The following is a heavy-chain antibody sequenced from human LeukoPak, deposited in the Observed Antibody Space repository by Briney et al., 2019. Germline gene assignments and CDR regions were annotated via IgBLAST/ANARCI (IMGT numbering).Heavy chain of an antibody. CDR2: TFYSGST. Sequence: SETLSLTCTVSGDSITTTNYYWGWIRQPPGKGLEWIGNTFYSGSTYYNPSLKSRVTISVDTSKNQFSLKLSSVTAADTAVYYCAGLVVPGHFDPWGQGTLVTVSS. D-gene: IGHD2-2*01. CDR3: AGLVVPGHFDP. V-gene: IGHV4-39*07. CDR1: GDSITTTNYY. J-gene: IGHJ5*02.